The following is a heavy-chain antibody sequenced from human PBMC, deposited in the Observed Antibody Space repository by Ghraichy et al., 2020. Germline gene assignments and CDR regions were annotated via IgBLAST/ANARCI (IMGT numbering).Heavy chain of an antibody. Sequence: GGSLRLSCAASGFTFSNYWLHWVRQAPGKGLVWVSRINADGTSTTYADSVKGRFTISRDNAKNTLYLQMNSLRADDTAVYYCATILGYCSGNSCYSYWGRGTLVTVSS. V-gene: IGHV3-74*01. CDR3: ATILGYCSGNSCYSY. D-gene: IGHD2-15*01. J-gene: IGHJ4*02. CDR1: GFTFSNYW. CDR2: INADGTST.